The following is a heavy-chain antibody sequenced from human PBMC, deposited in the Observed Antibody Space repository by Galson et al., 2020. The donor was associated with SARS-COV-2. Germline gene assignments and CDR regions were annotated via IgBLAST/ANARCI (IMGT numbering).Heavy chain of an antibody. J-gene: IGHJ4*02. D-gene: IGHD4-17*01. CDR1: GFTFSSYG. V-gene: IGHV3-30*18. CDR2: ISYDGSNK. CDR3: GKDGGDYGVFDY. Sequence: QLGESLKISCAASGFTFSSYGMHWVRQAPGQGLAWVAVISYDGSNKYSADSVKGRFTISRDNSKNTLYLQMDSLRAEGTAVYYCGKDGGDYGVFDYWGQGTLVTVSS.